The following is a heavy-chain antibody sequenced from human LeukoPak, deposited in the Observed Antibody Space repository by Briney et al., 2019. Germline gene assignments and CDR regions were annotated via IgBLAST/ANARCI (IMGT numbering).Heavy chain of an antibody. CDR1: GFTFSSYA. J-gene: IGHJ6*02. CDR2: ISSNGGST. CDR3: ARDLGHYYYYGMDV. Sequence: GGSLRLSCAASGFTFSSYAMHWVRQAPGKGLEYVSAISSNGGSTYYANSVKGRFTISRDNSKNTLYLQVGSLRAEDMAVYYCARDLGHYYYYGMDVWGQGTTVTVSS. V-gene: IGHV3-64*01.